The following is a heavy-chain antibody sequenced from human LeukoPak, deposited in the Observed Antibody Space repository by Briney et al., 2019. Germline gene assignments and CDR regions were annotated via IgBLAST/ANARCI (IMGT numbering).Heavy chain of an antibody. CDR2: ISYDGSNK. CDR1: GFTFSSYG. V-gene: IGHV3-30*18. D-gene: IGHD1-26*01. J-gene: IGHJ4*02. CDR3: AKESYSGSYFYY. Sequence: GGSLRLSCAASGFTFSSYGMHWVRQPPGKGLEWVAVISYDGSNKYYADSVKGRFTISRDNSKNTLYLQMNSLRAEDTAVYYCAKESYSGSYFYYWGQGTLVTVSS.